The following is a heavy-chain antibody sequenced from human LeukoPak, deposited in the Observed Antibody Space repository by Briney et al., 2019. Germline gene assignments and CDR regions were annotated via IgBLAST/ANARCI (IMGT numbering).Heavy chain of an antibody. CDR3: ARDRLPFCSSTSCYANDAFDI. Sequence: GRSLRLSCAASGFTFSSYAMHWVRQAPGKGLEWVAVISYDGSNKYYADSVKGRFTISRDNSKNTLYLQMNSLRAEDTAVYYCARDRLPFCSSTSCYANDAFDIWGQGTMVTVSS. D-gene: IGHD2-2*01. J-gene: IGHJ3*02. V-gene: IGHV3-30-3*01. CDR1: GFTFSSYA. CDR2: ISYDGSNK.